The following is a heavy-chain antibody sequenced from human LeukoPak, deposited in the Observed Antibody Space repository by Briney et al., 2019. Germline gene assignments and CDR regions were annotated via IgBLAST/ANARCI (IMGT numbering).Heavy chain of an antibody. Sequence: PGGPLRLSCVASGFNFGNYWMSWVRQAPGKGLEFVGNIEDDGDQKNYVDSVKGRFTISRDNVKNSLYLQMNSLRVEDTAVYYCARDIIRGQSDFDSWGQGILVTVSS. CDR3: ARDIIRGQSDFDS. J-gene: IGHJ4*02. D-gene: IGHD5-12*01. CDR1: GFNFGNYW. CDR2: IEDDGDQK. V-gene: IGHV3-7*01.